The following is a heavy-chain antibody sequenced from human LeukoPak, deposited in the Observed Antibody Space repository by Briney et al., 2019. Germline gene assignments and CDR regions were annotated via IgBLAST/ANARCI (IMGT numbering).Heavy chain of an antibody. D-gene: IGHD6-25*01. CDR2: ISWNSGSI. CDR1: GFTFDDYA. Sequence: GGSLRLSCAASGFTFDDYAMHWVRHAPEKGLEWVSGISWNSGSIGYADSVKGRFTISRDNAKNSLYLQMNSLRAEDTALYYCAKLPSAAGYGMDVWGQGTTVTVSS. J-gene: IGHJ6*02. CDR3: AKLPSAAGYGMDV. V-gene: IGHV3-9*01.